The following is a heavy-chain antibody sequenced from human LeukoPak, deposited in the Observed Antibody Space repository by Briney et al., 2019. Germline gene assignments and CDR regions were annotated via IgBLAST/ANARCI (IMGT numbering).Heavy chain of an antibody. CDR3: ASQASSNYKASYAFDI. V-gene: IGHV3-23*01. CDR2: ISGGGGYT. CDR1: GFTFSSYG. J-gene: IGHJ3*02. Sequence: GGSLRLSCEGSGFTFSSYGMSWVRQAPGKGLEWVSGISGGGGYTYYADSVKGRFNISRDNSKNTLYLQMNSLRAEDTAVYYCASQASSNYKASYAFDIWGQGTMVTVSS. D-gene: IGHD4-11*01.